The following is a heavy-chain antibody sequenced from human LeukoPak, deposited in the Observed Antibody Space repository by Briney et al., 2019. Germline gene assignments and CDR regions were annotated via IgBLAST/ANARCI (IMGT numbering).Heavy chain of an antibody. CDR1: GFSLSNYW. Sequence: GGSLRLSCAASGFSLSNYWMSWVRQAPGKGPEWVANIREDGSEKKYVDSVEGRFTISRDNAKNSLYLQMNSLRAEDTAVYYCARDFQSGPYSSGWYVYWGQGTLVTVSS. D-gene: IGHD6-19*01. CDR3: ARDFQSGPYSSGWYVY. CDR2: IREDGSEK. V-gene: IGHV3-7*01. J-gene: IGHJ4*02.